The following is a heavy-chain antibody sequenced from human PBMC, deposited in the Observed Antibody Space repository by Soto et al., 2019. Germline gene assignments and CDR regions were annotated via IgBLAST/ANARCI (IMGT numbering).Heavy chain of an antibody. CDR2: LYYGRSA. CDR1: GDSISSYY. CDR3: VLRSMAVVPEY. J-gene: IGHJ4*02. V-gene: IGHV4-59*01. Sequence: QVQLQESGPGLVKPSETLSLTCAVSGDSISSYYCMWIRQPPGKGLESIGYLYYGRSANYNPSLKSRVTLSVDTSTNPCSLTLSSMTAADMAVYYCVLRSMAVVPEYWGQGALVTVSS. D-gene: IGHD3-22*01.